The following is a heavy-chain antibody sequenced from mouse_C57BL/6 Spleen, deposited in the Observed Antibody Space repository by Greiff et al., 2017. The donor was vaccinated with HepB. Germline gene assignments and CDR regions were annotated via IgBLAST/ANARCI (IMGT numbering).Heavy chain of an antibody. Sequence: VHVKQSGAELVRPGASVKLSCTASGFNIKDYYMHWVKQRPEQGLEWIGRIDPEDGDTEYAPKFQGKATMTADTSSNTAYLQLSSLTSEDTAVYYCTLITTVVNYWGQGTTLTVSS. CDR2: IDPEDGDT. J-gene: IGHJ2*01. V-gene: IGHV14-1*01. D-gene: IGHD1-1*01. CDR1: GFNIKDYY. CDR3: TLITTVVNY.